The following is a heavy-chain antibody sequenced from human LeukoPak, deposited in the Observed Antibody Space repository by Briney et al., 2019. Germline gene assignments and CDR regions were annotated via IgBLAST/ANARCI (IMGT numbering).Heavy chain of an antibody. CDR2: INPNSGGT. CDR3: ARRGLLWFGEVPDDYYYGMDV. J-gene: IGHJ6*04. Sequence: ASVKVSCKASGYTFTGYYMHWVRQAPGQGLEWMGWINPNSGGTNYAQKFQGWVTMTRDTSISTAYMELSRLRSDDTAVYYCARRGLLWFGEVPDDYYYGMDVWGKGTTVTVSS. D-gene: IGHD3-10*01. CDR1: GYTFTGYY. V-gene: IGHV1-2*04.